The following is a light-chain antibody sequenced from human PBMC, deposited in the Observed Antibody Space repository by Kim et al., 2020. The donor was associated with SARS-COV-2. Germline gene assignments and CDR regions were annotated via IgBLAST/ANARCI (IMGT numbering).Light chain of an antibody. Sequence: GQTVTISCSGSASNIGSDSVSWYQHVPGTAPKLLIYSNVQRPSGVLDRFSGSKSGTSASRAISGLRSEDEAEYFCAAWDENLNGYVFGSGTKVTVL. CDR2: SNV. CDR3: AAWDENLNGYV. CDR1: ASNIGSDS. V-gene: IGLV1-44*01. J-gene: IGLJ1*01.